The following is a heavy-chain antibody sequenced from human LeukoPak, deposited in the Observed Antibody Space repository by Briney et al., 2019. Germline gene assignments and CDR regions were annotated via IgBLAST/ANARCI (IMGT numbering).Heavy chain of an antibody. CDR3: AREENDFWSGSSNYYMDV. CDR1: GGSISSYY. Sequence: PSETLSLTCTVSGGSISSYYWSWIRQPAGKGLEWLGRIYTSGSTNYNPSLKSRVTMSVDTSKNQFSLKLSSVTAADTAVYYCAREENDFWSGSSNYYMDVWGKGTTVTVSS. CDR2: IYTSGST. J-gene: IGHJ6*03. D-gene: IGHD3-3*01. V-gene: IGHV4-4*07.